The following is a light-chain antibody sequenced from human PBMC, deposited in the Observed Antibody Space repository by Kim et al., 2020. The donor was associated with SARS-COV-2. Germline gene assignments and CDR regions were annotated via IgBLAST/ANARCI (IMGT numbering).Light chain of an antibody. Sequence: SYELTQPPSVSVAPGKTARITCGGNNIGSKGVHWYQQKAGQAPLLVIYYDSDRPSGIPERFSGSNSGNTATLTISRVEAGDEADYYCQVWDSSRDHVVFGGGTKLTVL. V-gene: IGLV3-21*04. CDR1: NIGSKG. CDR2: YDS. CDR3: QVWDSSRDHVV. J-gene: IGLJ2*01.